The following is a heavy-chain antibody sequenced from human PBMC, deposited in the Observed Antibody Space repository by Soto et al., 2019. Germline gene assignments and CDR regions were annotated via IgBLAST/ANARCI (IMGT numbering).Heavy chain of an antibody. V-gene: IGHV3-48*02. CDR1: GFTFSSYS. CDR3: ARATVSGYYSPDGMDV. Sequence: GGSLRLSCTASGFTFSSYSMNWVRQAPGKGLEWVSYISSSSSTIYYTDSVKGRFTISRDNAKNSLYLQMNSLRDEDTAVYYCARATVSGYYSPDGMDVWGQGTTVTVSS. CDR2: ISSSSSTI. D-gene: IGHD3-22*01. J-gene: IGHJ6*02.